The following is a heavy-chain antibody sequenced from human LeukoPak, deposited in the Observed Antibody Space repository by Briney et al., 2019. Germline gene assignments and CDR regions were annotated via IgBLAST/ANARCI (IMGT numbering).Heavy chain of an antibody. CDR1: GFTFSSYS. J-gene: IGHJ6*03. Sequence: GGSLRLSCAASGFTFSSYSMNWVRQAPGKGGEWVSYVSSSSTYIYYSYSLKVRFPISRHNAKISLYLQMNSLRAEDTAVYYCARVTGYSSGWYDYYYMDVWGKGTTVTVSS. CDR2: VSSSSTYI. CDR3: ARVTGYSSGWYDYYYMDV. V-gene: IGHV3-21*01. D-gene: IGHD6-19*01.